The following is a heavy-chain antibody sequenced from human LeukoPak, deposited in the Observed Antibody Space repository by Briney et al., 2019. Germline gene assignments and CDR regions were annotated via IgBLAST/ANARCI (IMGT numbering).Heavy chain of an antibody. J-gene: IGHJ4*02. V-gene: IGHV1-8*01. CDR3: ARDWGLRAEDY. Sequence: GASVKVSCKASGYTFTSYDINWVRQATGQGLEWMGWTNPNSGNTGYARKFQGRVTMTRNTSISTAYMELSSLRFEDTAVYYCARDWGLRAEDYWGQGTLVTVSS. CDR1: GYTFTSYD. CDR2: TNPNSGNT. D-gene: IGHD7-27*01.